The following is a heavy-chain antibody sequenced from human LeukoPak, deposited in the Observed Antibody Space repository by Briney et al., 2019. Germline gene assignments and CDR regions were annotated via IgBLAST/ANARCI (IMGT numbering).Heavy chain of an antibody. D-gene: IGHD4-17*01. CDR3: ARAPRRPGDYYFDN. J-gene: IGHJ4*02. Sequence: PGGSLRLSCAASGFTFSSYWIHWVRQAPGKGLVWVSRISTDGSSTTYADSVKGRFTISRDNAKNTLYLQMNSLRAEDTALYYCARAPRRPGDYYFDNWGQGALVTVSS. CDR1: GFTFSSYW. CDR2: ISTDGSST. V-gene: IGHV3-74*01.